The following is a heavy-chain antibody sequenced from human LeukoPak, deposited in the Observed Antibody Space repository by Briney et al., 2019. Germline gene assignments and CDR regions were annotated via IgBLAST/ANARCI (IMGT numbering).Heavy chain of an antibody. J-gene: IGHJ4*02. CDR3: AREVEWELRYFDY. CDR2: ISYDGSNK. Sequence: PGGSLRLSCAASGFTFSSYAMHWVRQAPGKGLEWVAVISYDGSNKYYADSVKGRFTISRDNSKNTLYLQMNSLRAEDTAVYYCAREVEWELRYFDYWGQGTLVTVSS. V-gene: IGHV3-30-3*01. D-gene: IGHD1-26*01. CDR1: GFTFSSYA.